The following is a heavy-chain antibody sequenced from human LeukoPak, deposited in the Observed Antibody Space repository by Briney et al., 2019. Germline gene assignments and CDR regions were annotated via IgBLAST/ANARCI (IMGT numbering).Heavy chain of an antibody. CDR2: IYPGDSDT. CDR3: ARPVAARRSFDAFDI. CDR1: GYSFTSYW. J-gene: IGHJ3*02. V-gene: IGHV5-51*01. D-gene: IGHD6-6*01. Sequence: GESLKISCKGSGYSFTSYWNGWVRQMPGKGLEWMGIIYPGDSDTRYSPSFQGQVTISADKSISTAYLQWSSLKASDTAMYYCARPVAARRSFDAFDIWGQGTMVTVSS.